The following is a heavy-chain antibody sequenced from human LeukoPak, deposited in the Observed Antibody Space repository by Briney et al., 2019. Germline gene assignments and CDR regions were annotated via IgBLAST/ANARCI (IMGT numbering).Heavy chain of an antibody. J-gene: IGHJ6*03. CDR1: GGTFSRYA. D-gene: IGHD3-22*01. Sequence: ASVKVSCKASGGTFSRYAISWVRQAPGQGLEWMGRIIPIFGTANYAQKFQGRVTITADKSTSTAYMELSSLRSEDTAVYYCAGGAEDSSGYYLNYYYYYMDVWGKGTTVTVSS. CDR3: AGGAEDSSGYYLNYYYYYMDV. CDR2: IIPIFGTA. V-gene: IGHV1-69*06.